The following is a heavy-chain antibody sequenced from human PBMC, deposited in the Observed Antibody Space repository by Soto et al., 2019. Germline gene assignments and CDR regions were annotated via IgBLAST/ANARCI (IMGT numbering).Heavy chain of an antibody. CDR3: ARAHCSGGSCYSRNQGYYFDY. D-gene: IGHD2-15*01. CDR2: IIPIFGTA. CDR1: GGTFSSYA. V-gene: IGHV1-69*13. J-gene: IGHJ4*02. Sequence: ASVKVSCKASGGTFSSYAISWVRQAPGQGLEWMGGIIPIFGTANYAQKFQGRVTITADESTSTAYMELSSLRSEDTAVYYCARAHCSGGSCYSRNQGYYFDYWGQGTLVTVSS.